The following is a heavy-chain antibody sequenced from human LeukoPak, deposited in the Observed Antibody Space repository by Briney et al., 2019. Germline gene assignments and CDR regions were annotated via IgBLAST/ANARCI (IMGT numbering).Heavy chain of an antibody. V-gene: IGHV3-30*18. CDR3: AKDSGSGWYLGYYFDY. D-gene: IGHD6-19*01. Sequence: PGRSLRLSCAASGFTFSSYGMHWVRPAPGKGLEWVAVISYDGSNKYYADSVKGRFTISRDNSKNTLYLQMNSLRAEDTAVYYCAKDSGSGWYLGYYFDYWGQGTLVTVSS. CDR1: GFTFSSYG. CDR2: ISYDGSNK. J-gene: IGHJ4*02.